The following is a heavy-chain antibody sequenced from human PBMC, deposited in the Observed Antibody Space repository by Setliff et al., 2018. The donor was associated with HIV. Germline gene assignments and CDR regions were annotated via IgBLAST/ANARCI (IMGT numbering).Heavy chain of an antibody. V-gene: IGHV3-11*04. J-gene: IGHJ2*01. D-gene: IGHD1-26*01. Sequence: GGSLRLSCAASGFTFSDYYMSWIRQAPGKGLEWVADINGYGKIIYYADFVEGRFTISRDNANRSLSLQVNTLRAEDTAVYYCARDEAIEGALTYFDLWGRGTLVTVSS. CDR1: GFTFSDYY. CDR2: INGYGKII. CDR3: ARDEAIEGALTYFDL.